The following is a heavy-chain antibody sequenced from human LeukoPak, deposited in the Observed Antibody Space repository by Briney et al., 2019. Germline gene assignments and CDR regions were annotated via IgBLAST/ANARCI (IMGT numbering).Heavy chain of an antibody. CDR1: GFTVSSNY. CDR2: IYSRGST. D-gene: IGHD6-19*01. CDR3: ARDSGYSSVDGY. J-gene: IGHJ4*02. Sequence: GGSLRLSCAASGFTVSSNYMSWVRQAPGKGLEWVSVIYSRGSTYYADSVKGRFTISRDDSKNTLYLQMNSLRAEDTAVYYCARDSGYSSVDGYWGQGTLVTVSS. V-gene: IGHV3-66*01.